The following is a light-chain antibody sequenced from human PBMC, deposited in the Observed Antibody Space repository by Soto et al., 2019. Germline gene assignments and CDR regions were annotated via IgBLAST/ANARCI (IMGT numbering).Light chain of an antibody. CDR1: QSIAAS. J-gene: IGKJ5*01. V-gene: IGKV1-5*01. Sequence: DVQMTQSPSTLSASVGDSVTITCRASQSIAASLAWYQLKPGEAPKLLIYDVSNLESGVPVRFSGSGSGTDFTFTISSLQPEDIATYYCQQYDNLPTFGQGTRLEIK. CDR3: QQYDNLPT. CDR2: DVS.